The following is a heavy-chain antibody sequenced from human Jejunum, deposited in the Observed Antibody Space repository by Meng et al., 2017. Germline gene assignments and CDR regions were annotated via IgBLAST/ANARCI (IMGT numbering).Heavy chain of an antibody. J-gene: IGHJ5*02. V-gene: IGHV4-39*01. CDR3: ARQPSGPYPVSWFDP. CDR1: GGSISSSPYF. CDR2: IHYRGNT. Sequence: QVHLQESGPGLVKPSETLPLSCTVSGGSISSSPYFWGWLRQPPGKGLEWIGSIHYRGNTYYNPSLKSRVTISADTSRNKFSVSLSSVTVADTAVYYCARQPSGPYPVSWFDPWGQGTLVTVSS. D-gene: IGHD3-3*01.